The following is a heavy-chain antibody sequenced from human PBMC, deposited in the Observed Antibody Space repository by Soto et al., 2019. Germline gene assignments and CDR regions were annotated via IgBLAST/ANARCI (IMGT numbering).Heavy chain of an antibody. V-gene: IGHV3-33*01. D-gene: IGHD3-16*01. CDR2: VWHDGEKR. CDR1: GFNFHSHA. CDR3: VRDWAFYYDHGHLNWFDP. J-gene: IGHJ5*02. Sequence: WGSLRLSCAVSGFNFHSHAMHWVRQAPGKGLEWVAVVWHDGEKRQYADSVKGRFTIYRDNSNNTLFLQMDGLRAEDTAIYYCVRDWAFYYDHGHLNWFDPWGQGTLVTVSS.